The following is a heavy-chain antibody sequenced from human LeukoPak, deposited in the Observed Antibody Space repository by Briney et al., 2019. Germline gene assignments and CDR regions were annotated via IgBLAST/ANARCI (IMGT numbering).Heavy chain of an antibody. CDR2: IRSKAYGGTT. CDR3: TREVNYREDYYDSSGYPLDY. J-gene: IGHJ4*02. D-gene: IGHD3-22*01. CDR1: GFTFGDYA. V-gene: IGHV3-49*03. Sequence: GGSLRLSCTASGFTFGDYAMSWFRQAPGKGLEWVGFIRSKAYGGTTEYAASVKGRFTISRDDSKSIAYLQMNSLKTEDTAVYYCTREVNYREDYYDSSGYPLDYWGQGTLVTVSS.